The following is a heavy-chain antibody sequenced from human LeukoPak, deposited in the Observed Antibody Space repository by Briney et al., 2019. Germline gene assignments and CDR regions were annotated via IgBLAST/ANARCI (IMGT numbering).Heavy chain of an antibody. D-gene: IGHD3-22*01. V-gene: IGHV4-34*01. CDR3: ARARPYYYDSSGYPSYYFDY. CDR2: INHSGST. CDR1: GGSFSGYY. J-gene: IGHJ4*02. Sequence: SETLSLTCAVYGGSFSGYYWSWIRQPPGKGLEWIGEINHSGSTNYNPSLKSRVTISVDTSKNQFSLKLSSVTAADTAVYYCARARPYYYDSSGYPSYYFDYWGQGTLVTVSS.